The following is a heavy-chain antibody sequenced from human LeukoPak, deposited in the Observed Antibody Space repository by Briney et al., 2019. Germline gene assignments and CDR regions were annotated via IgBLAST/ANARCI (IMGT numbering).Heavy chain of an antibody. Sequence: PGRSLRLSCAASGFTFSSYAMHWVRQAPGKGLEWVAYIKPDGSEKYYVDSVKGRFTISRDNAKNSLYLQMNSLRADDTAVYYCTRDRVAGFWGQGTLVAVSS. J-gene: IGHJ4*02. V-gene: IGHV3-7*01. CDR3: TRDRVAGF. CDR2: IKPDGSEK. D-gene: IGHD6-19*01. CDR1: GFTFSSYA.